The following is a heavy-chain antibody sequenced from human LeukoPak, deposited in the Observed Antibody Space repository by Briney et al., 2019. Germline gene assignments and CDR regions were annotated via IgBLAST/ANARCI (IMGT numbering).Heavy chain of an antibody. D-gene: IGHD2/OR15-2a*01. Sequence: PGGSLRLPCAASGFSLSSFNMNWVRQAPGKGPEWISYITILSTTISYSDSVKGRFTISRDNAKNSLYLQMNSLRAEDTAVYYCVRDHFYAFDYWGQGTLVAVSS. CDR3: VRDHFYAFDY. V-gene: IGHV3-48*04. CDR2: ITILSTTI. J-gene: IGHJ4*02. CDR1: GFSLSSFN.